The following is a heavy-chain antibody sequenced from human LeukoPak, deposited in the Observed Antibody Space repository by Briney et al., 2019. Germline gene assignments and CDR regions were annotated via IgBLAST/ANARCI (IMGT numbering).Heavy chain of an antibody. Sequence: GESLKISCKGSGYSFTSYWIGWVRQMPGKGLEWMGIIYPGDFATRYSPSFQGQVTISADKSISTAYLQWSSLKASDTAMYYCASSSGRPPYYFNYWGQGTLVTVSS. J-gene: IGHJ4*02. CDR3: ASSSGRPPYYFNY. CDR2: IYPGDFAT. V-gene: IGHV5-51*01. D-gene: IGHD6-19*01. CDR1: GYSFTSYW.